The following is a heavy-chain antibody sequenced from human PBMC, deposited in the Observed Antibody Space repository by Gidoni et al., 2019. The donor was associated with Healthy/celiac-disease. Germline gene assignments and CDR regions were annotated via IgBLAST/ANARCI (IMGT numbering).Heavy chain of an antibody. CDR2: INAGNGNT. CDR3: AREAVLWFGNEAFDI. V-gene: IGHV1-3*01. CDR1: GYTFTGYA. Sequence: QVQLVQSGAEVKKPGASVKVSCKASGYTFTGYAMHWVRQAPGQRLEWMGWINAGNGNTKYSQKFQGRVTITRDTSASTAYMELSSLRSEDTAVYYCAREAVLWFGNEAFDIWGQGTMVTVSS. J-gene: IGHJ3*02. D-gene: IGHD3-10*01.